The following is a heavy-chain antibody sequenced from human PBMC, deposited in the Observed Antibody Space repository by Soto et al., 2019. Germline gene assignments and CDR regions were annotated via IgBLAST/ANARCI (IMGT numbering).Heavy chain of an antibody. Sequence: PSETLSLTCTVSGGSISSYYWSWIRQPPGKGLEWIGYVYYSGSTNYNPSLKSRVTISVDTSKNQFSLKLSSVTAADTAVYYCARDRVEITGTYDHWGQGTLVTVSS. CDR1: GGSISSYY. CDR3: ARDRVEITGTYDH. CDR2: VYYSGST. D-gene: IGHD2-8*02. V-gene: IGHV4-59*01. J-gene: IGHJ4*02.